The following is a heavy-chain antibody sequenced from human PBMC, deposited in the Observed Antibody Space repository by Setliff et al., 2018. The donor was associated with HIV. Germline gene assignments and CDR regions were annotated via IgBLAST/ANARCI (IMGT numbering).Heavy chain of an antibody. CDR3: TKTMYSSRWSGFDY. Sequence: GGSLRLSCAASGFTFSNAWMSWVRQAPGKGLEWVGRIKSKTDGGTADYAAPVKGRFTISRDDSKSTVYLQMNSLKTEDTAVYYCTKTMYSSRWSGFDYWGQGTPVTVSS. V-gene: IGHV3-15*01. CDR2: IKSKTDGGTA. J-gene: IGHJ4*02. CDR1: GFTFSNAW. D-gene: IGHD6-13*01.